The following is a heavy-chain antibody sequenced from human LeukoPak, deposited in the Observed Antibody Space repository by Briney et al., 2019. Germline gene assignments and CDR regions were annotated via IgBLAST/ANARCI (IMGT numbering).Heavy chain of an antibody. CDR3: TRRPESTYEFWSGYHYTSDHDAFDI. CDR2: IRSKANRYAT. J-gene: IGHJ3*02. Sequence: GGSLRLSCAASGFTFSGSAMHWVRQASGKGLGWVGRIRSKANRYATAYAASVKGRFTISRDDSKNTAYLQMNSLKTEDTAVYYCTRRPESTYEFWSGYHYTSDHDAFDIWGQGTMVTVSS. D-gene: IGHD3-3*01. CDR1: GFTFSGSA. V-gene: IGHV3-73*01.